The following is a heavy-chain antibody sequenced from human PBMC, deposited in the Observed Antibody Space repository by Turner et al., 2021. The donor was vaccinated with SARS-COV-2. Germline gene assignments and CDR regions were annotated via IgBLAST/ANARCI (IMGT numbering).Heavy chain of an antibody. V-gene: IGHV1-2*02. D-gene: IGHD6-19*01. CDR1: GYTFTGYY. J-gene: IGHJ4*02. Sequence: QVQLVQSGAEVKTPGPSVTVSCKASGYTFTGYYMHWVRQAPGQGLEWMGWISPNSGGKNYAQKFQGRVTMTRDTSISTDYMELSRLRSDDTAVYYCASSANSSGWHYWGQGTLVTVSS. CDR3: ASSANSSGWHY. CDR2: ISPNSGGK.